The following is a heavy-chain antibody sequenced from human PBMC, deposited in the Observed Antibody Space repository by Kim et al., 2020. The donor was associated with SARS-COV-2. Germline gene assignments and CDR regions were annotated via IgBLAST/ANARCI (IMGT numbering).Heavy chain of an antibody. CDR3: ANIIFGSGDYYFDY. D-gene: IGHD3-10*01. Sequence: SETLSLTCTVSGDSFSSNTYYWGWIRQPPGKGLEWIGSIYYVGSTYYNPSLRRRVTISVDTSKNQFSLNLSSMTAADTAVYYCANIIFGSGDYYFDYWGQGTLVTVSS. CDR2: IYYVGST. J-gene: IGHJ4*02. V-gene: IGHV4-39*01. CDR1: GDSFSSNTYY.